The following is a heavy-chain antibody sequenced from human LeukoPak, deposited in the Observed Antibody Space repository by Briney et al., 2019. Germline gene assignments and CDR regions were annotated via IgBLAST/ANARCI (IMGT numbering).Heavy chain of an antibody. CDR2: IYYSGST. D-gene: IGHD5-18*01. Sequence: PSETLSLTCAVSGGSISSYYWSWIRQPPGKGRGWSGYIYYSGSTNYNPSLKSRVTISVDTSKNQFSLKLSSVTAADTAVYYCARETRGYSYGPYAFDIWGQGTMVTVSS. J-gene: IGHJ3*02. CDR1: GGSISSYY. CDR3: ARETRGYSYGPYAFDI. V-gene: IGHV4-59*01.